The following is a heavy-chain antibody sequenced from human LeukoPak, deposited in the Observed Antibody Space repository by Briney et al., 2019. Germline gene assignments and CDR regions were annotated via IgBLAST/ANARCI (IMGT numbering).Heavy chain of an antibody. Sequence: GESLKISCKGSGYSFTSYWIGWVRQMPGKGLERMGIIYPGDSDTRYSPSFQGQVTISADKSISTAYLQWSSLKASDTAMYYCARRNYYDSSGYQNLFDYWGQGTLVTVSS. CDR3: ARRNYYDSSGYQNLFDY. V-gene: IGHV5-51*01. CDR1: GYSFTSYW. D-gene: IGHD3-22*01. CDR2: IYPGDSDT. J-gene: IGHJ4*02.